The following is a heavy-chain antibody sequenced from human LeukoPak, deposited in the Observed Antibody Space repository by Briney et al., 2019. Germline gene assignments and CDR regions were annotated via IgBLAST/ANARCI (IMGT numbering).Heavy chain of an antibody. D-gene: IGHD5-12*01. V-gene: IGHV1-2*06. CDR1: GYTFTAYY. J-gene: IGHJ3*01. CDR2: INPNSGDT. CDR3: ARVDSGHDYGPS. Sequence: VASVKVSCKASGYTFTAYYMHWVRQVPGQGLEWMGRINPNSGDTDYAQKFQGRVIVTRDTSISTAYMEVSRLRSDDTAVYYCARVDSGHDYGPSWGQGTTVTVSS.